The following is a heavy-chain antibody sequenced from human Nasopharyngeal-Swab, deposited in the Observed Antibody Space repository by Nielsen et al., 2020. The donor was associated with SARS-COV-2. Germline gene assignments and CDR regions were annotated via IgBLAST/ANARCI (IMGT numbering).Heavy chain of an antibody. CDR3: AREYSSSSALLDY. CDR2: INHSGST. Sequence: SCAVYGGSFSGYYWSWIRQPPGKGLEWIGEINHSGSTNYNPSLKSRVTISVDTSKNQFSLKLSSVTAADTAVYYCAREYSSSSALLDYWGQGTLVTVSS. V-gene: IGHV4-34*01. J-gene: IGHJ4*02. CDR1: GGSFSGYY. D-gene: IGHD6-6*01.